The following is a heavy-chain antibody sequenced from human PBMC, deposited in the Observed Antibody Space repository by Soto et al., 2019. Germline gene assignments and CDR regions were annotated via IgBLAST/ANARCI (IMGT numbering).Heavy chain of an antibody. Sequence: QVQLVHSGAEVKKPGSSVKVSCEASGGTFSSYTISWVRQAPGQGLEWMGRIIPILGIANYAQKFQGRVTITADKSTSRAYIELSSLRSEDTAVYYGARELDGGAFDIWGQGTMVTVSS. J-gene: IGHJ3*02. CDR2: IIPILGIA. CDR3: ARELDGGAFDI. V-gene: IGHV1-69*04. D-gene: IGHD3-10*01. CDR1: GGTFSSYT.